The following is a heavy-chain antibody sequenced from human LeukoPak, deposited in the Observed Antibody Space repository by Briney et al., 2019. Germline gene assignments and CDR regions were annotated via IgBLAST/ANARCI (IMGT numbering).Heavy chain of an antibody. CDR2: INPTGGST. CDR1: GYTFTSNY. CDR3: ARDLKEKWELLGDHFDY. D-gene: IGHD1-26*01. J-gene: IGHJ4*02. V-gene: IGHV1-46*01. Sequence: ASVKVSCKASGYTFTSNYMHWVRQAPGQGLEWMGIINPTGGSTSYARKFQGRVTMTRDTSTSTVYMELSSLRYEDTAVYYCARDLKEKWELLGDHFDYWGQGTLVTVSS.